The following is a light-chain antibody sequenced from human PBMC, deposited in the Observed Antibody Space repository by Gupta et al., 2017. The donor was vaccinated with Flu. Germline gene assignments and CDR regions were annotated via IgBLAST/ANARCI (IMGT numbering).Light chain of an antibody. V-gene: IGLV2-23*01. Sequence: QPALTQPVSVSASPGQSITISCTGTSSDIGNYVFVSWYQRHPGKAPKLMIYEGTKRPSGVSSRFSGSKSGNTASLTISGLQAEDEADYYCCSYAGRYTVIFGGGTKLTVL. CDR3: CSYAGRYTVI. J-gene: IGLJ2*01. CDR1: SSDIGNYVF. CDR2: EGT.